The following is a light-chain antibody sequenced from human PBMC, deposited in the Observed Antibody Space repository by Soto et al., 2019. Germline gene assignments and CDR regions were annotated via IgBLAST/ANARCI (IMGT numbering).Light chain of an antibody. Sequence: EIVITESPATLSGSRGETATLSCRATQSVSSNLAWYQQKPGQAPRLLIYGAPNRATGIPDRFSGSGSGTDFTLTISRLEPEDFAVYYCQQYGRSGTFGQGTKVDI. CDR3: QQYGRSGT. CDR2: GAP. V-gene: IGKV3-20*01. J-gene: IGKJ1*01. CDR1: QSVSSN.